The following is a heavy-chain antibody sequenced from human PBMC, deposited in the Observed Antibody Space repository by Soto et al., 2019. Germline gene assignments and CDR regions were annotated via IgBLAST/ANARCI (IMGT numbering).Heavy chain of an antibody. V-gene: IGHV3-30*18. CDR3: AKDSQGYSGYDYYVDY. Sequence: GGSLRLSCAASGFTFSSYGMHWVRQAPGKGLEWVAVISYDGSNKYYADSVKGRFTISRDNSKNTLYLQMNSLRAEDTAVYYCAKDSQGYSGYDYYVDYWGQGTLVTVSS. D-gene: IGHD5-12*01. CDR2: ISYDGSNK. J-gene: IGHJ4*02. CDR1: GFTFSSYG.